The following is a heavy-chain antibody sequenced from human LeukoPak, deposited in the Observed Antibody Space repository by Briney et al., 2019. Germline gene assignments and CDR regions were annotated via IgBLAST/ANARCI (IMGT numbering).Heavy chain of an antibody. V-gene: IGHV3-48*02. CDR3: VRDPDALDY. J-gene: IGHJ4*02. CDR1: GFTFSAYS. CDR2: ISSSGTI. Sequence: GGSLRLSCAASGFTFSAYSMNWVRQAPGKGLEWVSYISSSGTIHYADSVKGRFTISRDNVKKSVYLQMNSLRDEETAVYYCVRDPDALDYWGQGTLVTVSS.